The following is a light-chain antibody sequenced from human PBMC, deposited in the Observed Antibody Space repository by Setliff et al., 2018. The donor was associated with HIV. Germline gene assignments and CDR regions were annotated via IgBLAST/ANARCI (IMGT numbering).Light chain of an antibody. CDR3: QQYFHSPT. J-gene: IGKJ1*01. CDR1: QNLFFITNTKHY. CDR2: WGS. Sequence: DIGLTQSPDSLSLSVGETATIDCKSTQNLFFITNTKHYLSWYQRKPGQPPKLLIYWGSTRASGVPARFRGSGSGTRYTLTISGLQAEDVAVYYCQQYFHSPTFGQGTKVDIK. V-gene: IGKV4-1*01.